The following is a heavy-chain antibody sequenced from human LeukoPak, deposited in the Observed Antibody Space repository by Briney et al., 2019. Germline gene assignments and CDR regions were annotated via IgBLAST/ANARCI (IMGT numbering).Heavy chain of an antibody. J-gene: IGHJ3*02. V-gene: IGHV1-2*02. CDR3: ARAYYYDSSGSRAFDI. CDR2: INPNSGGT. D-gene: IGHD3-22*01. Sequence: ASVKVSCKASRYTFTGYYMHWVRQAPGQGLEWMGWINPNSGGTNYAQQFQGRVTMTRDTSISTAYMELSRLRSDDTAVYYCARAYYYDSSGSRAFDIWGQGTMVTVSS. CDR1: RYTFTGYY.